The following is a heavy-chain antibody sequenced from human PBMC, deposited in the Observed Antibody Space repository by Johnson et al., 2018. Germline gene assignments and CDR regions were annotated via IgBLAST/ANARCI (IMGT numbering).Heavy chain of an antibody. D-gene: IGHD3-10*01. CDR1: GFTFDDYA. V-gene: IGHV3-9*01. Sequence: VQLVESGGGVVQPGRTLRLSCAASGFTFDDYAMHWVRQAPGKCLEWVSGLSWNSGNIGSADSVKGRFTISRDNAKNYLYLQRNSLRAEDTALYYCAKEGWVGGNYYYYYMDVWGKGTTVTVSS. J-gene: IGHJ6*03. CDR2: LSWNSGNI. CDR3: AKEGWVGGNYYYYYMDV.